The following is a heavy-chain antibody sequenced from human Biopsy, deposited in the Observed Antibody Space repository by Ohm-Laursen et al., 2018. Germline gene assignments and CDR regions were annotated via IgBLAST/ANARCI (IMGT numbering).Heavy chain of an antibody. CDR2: IYYSGST. J-gene: IGHJ4*02. CDR1: GDSLTSGPEN. D-gene: IGHD1-26*01. CDR3: ARVGAGAPSIDYFDY. Sequence: SDTLSLTCSVSGDSLTSGPENWSWIRQSPGQGLEYIGFIYYSGSTNYNPSLRSRVTISVDRSKNQFSLELSSVTAADTAVYYCARVGAGAPSIDYFDYWGQGALVTVSS. V-gene: IGHV4-61*01.